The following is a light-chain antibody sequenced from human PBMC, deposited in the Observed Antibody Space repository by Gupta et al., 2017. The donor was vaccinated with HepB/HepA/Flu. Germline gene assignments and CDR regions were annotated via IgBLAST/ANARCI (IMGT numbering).Light chain of an antibody. CDR1: IAAVTSGHF. CDR2: NTK. CDR3: LLSYGDTRA. Sequence: TLTCGSTIAAVTSGHFPYWLQQKPGQAPRTLIYNTKYRHSWTPARFSGALFGGNAALTLSGAQPEDEAYYYCLLSYGDTRAFGGGTKLTVL. J-gene: IGLJ3*02. V-gene: IGLV7-46*01.